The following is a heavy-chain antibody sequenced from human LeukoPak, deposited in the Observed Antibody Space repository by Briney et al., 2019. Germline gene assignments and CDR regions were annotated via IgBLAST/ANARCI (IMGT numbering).Heavy chain of an antibody. Sequence: GGSLRLSCAASIFIFNNYDMTGVPQAPGKGLECVSLINGCSGRSYYTDSVKGRFTLSRDNSKNTLYVQMNSLRDDDTAVCYCAKGQGYNYGDSIDYWGKGNLVTVSS. CDR3: AKGQGYNYGDSIDY. CDR1: IFIFNNYD. V-gene: IGHV3-23*01. J-gene: IGHJ4*02. CDR2: INGCSGRS. D-gene: IGHD4-17*01.